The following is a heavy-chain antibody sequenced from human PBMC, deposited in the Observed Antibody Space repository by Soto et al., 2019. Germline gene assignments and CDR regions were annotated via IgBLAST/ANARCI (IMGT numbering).Heavy chain of an antibody. V-gene: IGHV3-23*01. CDR1: GFTFSSYA. J-gene: IGHJ6*02. CDR3: AKALMVATCLYYSYYFGMDV. D-gene: IGHD1-26*01. CDR2: ISGSGGST. Sequence: GWSLKLSCAASGFTFSSYAMSWVRQAPGKGLEWVSAISGSGGSTYYADSVKGRFTISRDNSKNTLYLQMSSVGAEDTGVYFCAKALMVATCLYYSYYFGMDVWGQGTTVTVSS.